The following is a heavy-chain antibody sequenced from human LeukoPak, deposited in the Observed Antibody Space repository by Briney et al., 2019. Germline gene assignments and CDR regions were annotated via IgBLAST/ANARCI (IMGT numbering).Heavy chain of an antibody. V-gene: IGHV3-20*04. J-gene: IGHJ4*02. CDR1: GFTFDDYG. CDR2: INWNGGST. Sequence: GGSLRLSCAASGFTFDDYGMSWVRHAPGKGLEWVSGINWNGGSTGYADSVKGRFTISRDNAKNSLYLQMNSLRAEDTALYYCARDRRPYYYDSSGYYSYWGQGTLVTVSS. CDR3: ARDRRPYYYDSSGYYSY. D-gene: IGHD3-22*01.